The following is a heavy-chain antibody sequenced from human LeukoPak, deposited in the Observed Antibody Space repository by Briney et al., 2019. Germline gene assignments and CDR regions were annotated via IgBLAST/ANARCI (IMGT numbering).Heavy chain of an antibody. J-gene: IGHJ4*02. V-gene: IGHV4-34*01. Sequence: SETLSLTCGVYGGSFSGYYWSWIRQPPGKGLEWIGEINHSGSTNYNPSLKSRVTISVDTSKNQFSLKLSSVTAADTAVYYCARGFAGSQYWGQGTLVTVSA. CDR2: INHSGST. CDR3: ARGFAGSQY. CDR1: GGSFSGYY. D-gene: IGHD6-25*01.